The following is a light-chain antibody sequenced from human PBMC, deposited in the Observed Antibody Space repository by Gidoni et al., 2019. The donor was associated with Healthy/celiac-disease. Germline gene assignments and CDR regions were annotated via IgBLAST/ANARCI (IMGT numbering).Light chain of an antibody. CDR1: RSNIGAGYA. V-gene: IGLV1-40*01. Sequence: QSVLTQPPSVSGAPGQRVTISCTGSRSNIGAGYAVPWYQQLPGTAPKLLIYGNSNRPSGVPDRFSGSKSGTSASLAITGLQAEDEADYYCQSYDSSLSGYVFGTGTKVTVL. CDR2: GNS. J-gene: IGLJ1*01. CDR3: QSYDSSLSGYV.